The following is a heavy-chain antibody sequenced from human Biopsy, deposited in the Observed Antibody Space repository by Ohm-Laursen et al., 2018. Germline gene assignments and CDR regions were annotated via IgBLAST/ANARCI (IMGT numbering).Heavy chain of an antibody. Sequence: SRRLSCTASGFTFNNYGMQWVRQAPGTGLEWVAFIFYDGSNTYYADSVKGRFTISRDNSRDTLYLQMSSLRAEDTAVYYCAKDRYNYTPIGGFSMDVWGQGTTVTVSS. CDR2: IFYDGSNT. D-gene: IGHD5-18*01. CDR3: AKDRYNYTPIGGFSMDV. J-gene: IGHJ6*02. CDR1: GFTFNNYG. V-gene: IGHV3-30*18.